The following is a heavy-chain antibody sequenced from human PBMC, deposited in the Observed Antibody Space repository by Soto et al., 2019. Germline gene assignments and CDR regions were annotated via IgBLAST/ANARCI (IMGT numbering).Heavy chain of an antibody. D-gene: IGHD6-19*01. CDR1: GYRFTSYW. CDR3: ARPVDSSGWYDY. V-gene: IGHV5-51*01. J-gene: IGHJ4*02. CDR2: IYPGESDT. Sequence: GESLKISCKGSGYRFTSYWIGWVRQMPGKGLEWMGIIYPGESDTRYSPSFQGQVTISADKSISTTYLQWSSLKASDTAMYYCARPVDSSGWYDYWGQGTLVTVSS.